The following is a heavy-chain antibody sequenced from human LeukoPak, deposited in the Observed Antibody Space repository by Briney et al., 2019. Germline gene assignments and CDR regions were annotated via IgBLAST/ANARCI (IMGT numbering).Heavy chain of an antibody. J-gene: IGHJ4*02. D-gene: IGHD3-9*01. CDR3: ARTSGYAGYYYFDY. V-gene: IGHV4-34*01. CDR1: GGSFSGYY. CDR2: INHSGST. Sequence: SETLSLTCAVYGGSFSGYYWSWIRQPPEKGLEWIGEINHSGSTNYNPSPKSRVTISVDTSKNQFSLKLSSVTAADTAVYYCARTSGYAGYYYFDYWGQGTLVTVSS.